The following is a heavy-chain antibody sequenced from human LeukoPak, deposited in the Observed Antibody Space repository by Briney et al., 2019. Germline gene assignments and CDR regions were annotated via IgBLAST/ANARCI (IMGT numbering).Heavy chain of an antibody. CDR2: INPSGGST. D-gene: IGHD1-26*01. J-gene: IGHJ4*02. CDR1: GYTFTSYY. Sequence: GASVKVSCKASGYTFTSYYMHWVRQAPGQGLEWMGIINPSGGSTSYAQKFQGRVTMIRDTSTSTVYMELSSLRSEDTAVYYCARDEVGATSFDYWGQGTLVTVSS. CDR3: ARDEVGATSFDY. V-gene: IGHV1-46*01.